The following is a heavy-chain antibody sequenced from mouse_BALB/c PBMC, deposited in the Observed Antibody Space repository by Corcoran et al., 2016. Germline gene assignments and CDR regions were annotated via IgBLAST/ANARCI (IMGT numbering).Heavy chain of an antibody. V-gene: IGHV9-3-1*01. CDR2: INTYTGEP. J-gene: IGHJ4*01. Sequence: QIQLVQSGPELKKPGETVKISCKDSGDTFTNYGMNWVKQSPGKGLKWMGWINTYTGEPTYADDFKGRFAFSLETSASTAYLQINNLKNEDTATYFCAREPYAMDYWGQGTSVTVSS. CDR1: GDTFTNYG. CDR3: AREPYAMDY.